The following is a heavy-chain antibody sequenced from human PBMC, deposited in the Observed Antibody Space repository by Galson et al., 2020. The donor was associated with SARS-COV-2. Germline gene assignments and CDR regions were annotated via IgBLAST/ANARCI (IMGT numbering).Heavy chain of an antibody. V-gene: IGHV1-18*01. Sequence: ASVTVSCKAFGYTFTNYGVSWVRQAPGQGLEWMGWISGYNSKTNYAQTLQGRVIMTTDISTSTVYMELRSLTSDDTAVYYCARDHRGSGSYLFDYWGQGTVVTVSS. J-gene: IGHJ4*02. CDR2: ISGYNSKT. CDR1: GYTFTNYG. D-gene: IGHD1-26*01. CDR3: ARDHRGSGSYLFDY.